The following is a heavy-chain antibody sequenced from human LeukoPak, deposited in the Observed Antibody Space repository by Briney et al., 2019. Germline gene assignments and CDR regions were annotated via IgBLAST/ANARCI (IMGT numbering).Heavy chain of an antibody. V-gene: IGHV3-7*01. CDR3: TRGRWGFDY. J-gene: IGHJ4*02. D-gene: IGHD3-16*01. CDR2: IKEDGSEK. Sequence: PGGSLRLSCAASGFTFSSYWMSWVRQAPGKGLEGVANIKEDGSEKYYVDSVKGRFTISRDNAKNSLYLQMNSLRAEDTAVYYCTRGRWGFDYWGQGALVTVSS. CDR1: GFTFSSYW.